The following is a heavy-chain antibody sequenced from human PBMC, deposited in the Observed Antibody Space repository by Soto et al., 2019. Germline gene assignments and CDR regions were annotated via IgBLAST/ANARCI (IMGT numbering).Heavy chain of an antibody. CDR1: GGSLTSYY. J-gene: IGHJ5*01. D-gene: IGHD3-22*01. V-gene: IGHV4-59*08. CDR3: ARLGGYYQSLDS. Sequence: QVQLQESGPGLVKPSETLSLTCTVSGGSLTSYYWAWIRQPPGKGLEWIGYIYYSGSTSYNPSINSRLTISVDSSNNQFSLTLSSVSAADTAVYYCARLGGYYQSLDSWGQGTLVTVSS. CDR2: IYYSGST.